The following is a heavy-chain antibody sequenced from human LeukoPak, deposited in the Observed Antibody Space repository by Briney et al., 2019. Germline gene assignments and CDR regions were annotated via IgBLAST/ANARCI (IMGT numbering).Heavy chain of an antibody. V-gene: IGHV4-34*01. CDR1: GGSFSGYY. D-gene: IGHD6-25*01. Sequence: PSETLSLTCAVYGGSFSGYYWSWIRQPPGKGLEWIGEINHGGSTNYNPSLKSRVTISVDTSKNQFSLKLSSVTAADTAVYYCARDWAARPYYYYYYMDVWGKGTTVTVSS. J-gene: IGHJ6*03. CDR2: INHGGST. CDR3: ARDWAARPYYYYYYMDV.